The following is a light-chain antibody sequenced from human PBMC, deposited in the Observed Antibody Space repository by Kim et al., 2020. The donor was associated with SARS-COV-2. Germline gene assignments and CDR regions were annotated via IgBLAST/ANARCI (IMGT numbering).Light chain of an antibody. V-gene: IGLV2-14*03. J-gene: IGLJ1*01. CDR1: SSDIGAFNY. CDR3: SSYTTANTRL. Sequence: QSITISCAGTSSDIGAFNYVSWFQQHPGKAPNLMIYAVSERPSGISNRFSGSTSGYTASLTILGLQAEDEADYYCSSYTTANTRLFGTGTKVTVL. CDR2: AVS.